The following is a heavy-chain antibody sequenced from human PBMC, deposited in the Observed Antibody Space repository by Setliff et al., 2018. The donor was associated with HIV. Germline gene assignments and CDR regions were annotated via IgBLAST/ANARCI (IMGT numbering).Heavy chain of an antibody. D-gene: IGHD4-17*01. Sequence: SETLSLTCTVSGYSISSRYYWGWVRQSPGKGLEWIGSIYHSGSTQYNPSLKSRVTISVDTPKNQFSLKLSSVTAADTAVYYCASSPAWRSDYGLHTFDYWGQGTLVTVSS. CDR2: IYHSGST. CDR3: ASSPAWRSDYGLHTFDY. V-gene: IGHV4-38-2*02. CDR1: GYSISSRYY. J-gene: IGHJ4*02.